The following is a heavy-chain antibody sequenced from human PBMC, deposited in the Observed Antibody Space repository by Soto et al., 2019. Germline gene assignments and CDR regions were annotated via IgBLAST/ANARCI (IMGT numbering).Heavy chain of an antibody. V-gene: IGHV1-69*02. D-gene: IGHD6-19*01. Sequence: SVKVSCKASGGTFSSYTISWVRQAPGQGLGWMGRIIPILGIANYAQKFQGRVTITADKSTSTAYMELSSLRSEDTAVYYCARAPFASGSGWYDYWGQGTLVTVS. CDR1: GGTFSSYT. CDR3: ARAPFASGSGWYDY. J-gene: IGHJ4*02. CDR2: IIPILGIA.